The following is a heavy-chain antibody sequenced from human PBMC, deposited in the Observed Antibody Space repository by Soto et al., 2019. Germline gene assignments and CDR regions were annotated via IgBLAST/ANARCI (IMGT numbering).Heavy chain of an antibody. CDR1: GYSIASGYY. CDR3: ARPCDYYGMDV. J-gene: IGHJ6*02. CDR2: IYHAGSV. V-gene: IGHV4-38-2*01. Sequence: SETLSLTCAVSGYSIASGYYWAWIRQSPGKGLEWIGSIYHAGSVYYNPSLNSRVAVSLDTSKNHFSLKLTSVTAADTAVYYCARPCDYYGMDVSGQGTTGTVSS.